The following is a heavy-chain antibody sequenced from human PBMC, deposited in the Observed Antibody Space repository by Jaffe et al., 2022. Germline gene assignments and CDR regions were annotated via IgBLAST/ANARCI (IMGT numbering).Heavy chain of an antibody. D-gene: IGHD6-13*01. Sequence: QVQLVQSATDAKKPGASLNVSCKASGGGFANLGVTWVRQAPGQGLEWMGWISSYNGDRKYAQNLQGRVTLSIDTSTSTAYMHLRSLKTDDTAIYYCARDQWAGAGPFYWGQGTLVTVSS. CDR1: GGGFANLG. V-gene: IGHV1-18*01. J-gene: IGHJ4*02. CDR2: ISSYNGDR. CDR3: ARDQWAGAGPFY.